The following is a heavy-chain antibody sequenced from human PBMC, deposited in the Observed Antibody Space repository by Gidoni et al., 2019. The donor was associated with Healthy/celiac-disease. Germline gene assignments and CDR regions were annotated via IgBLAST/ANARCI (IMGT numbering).Heavy chain of an antibody. CDR2: ISGSGGST. J-gene: IGHJ4*02. CDR3: AKNPLKPPFGVVITNFDY. Sequence: EVQLLESGGGLVQPGGSLRLSCAASGFTFSSYAMSWVRQAPGKGLEWVSAISGSGGSTYYADSVKGRFTISRDNSKNTLYLQMNSLRAEDTAVYYCAKNPLKPPFGVVITNFDYWGQGTLVTVSS. D-gene: IGHD3-3*01. CDR1: GFTFSSYA. V-gene: IGHV3-23*01.